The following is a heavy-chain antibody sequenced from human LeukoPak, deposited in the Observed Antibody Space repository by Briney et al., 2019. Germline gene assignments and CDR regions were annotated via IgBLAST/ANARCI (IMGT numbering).Heavy chain of an antibody. D-gene: IGHD3-10*01. CDR2: INPNSGGT. J-gene: IGHJ4*02. CDR3: ARGLSTVIRGVDNGHIDH. V-gene: IGHV1-2*02. CDR1: GYTFTGYY. Sequence: ASVKVSCKASGYTFTGYYMHWVRQAPGQGLEWMGCINPNSGGTNYAQKFQGRVTMNRNTSISTAYMELSSLRSEDTAVYYCARGLSTVIRGVDNGHIDHWGQGALVTVSS.